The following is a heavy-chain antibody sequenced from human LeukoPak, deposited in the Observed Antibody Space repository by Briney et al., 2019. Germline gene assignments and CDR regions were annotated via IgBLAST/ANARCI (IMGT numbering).Heavy chain of an antibody. CDR1: AFTVSSNY. CDR3: ARGAVQFYFDY. V-gene: IGHV3-53*01. D-gene: IGHD6-19*01. Sequence: PGGSLRLSCAASAFTVSSNYMSWVRQAPGKGLEWVSFIYSGGVTYYADSVKGRFTISRDSSKNTLYLQMNSLRAEDTAVYYCARGAVQFYFDYWGQGTLVTVSS. CDR2: IYSGGVT. J-gene: IGHJ4*02.